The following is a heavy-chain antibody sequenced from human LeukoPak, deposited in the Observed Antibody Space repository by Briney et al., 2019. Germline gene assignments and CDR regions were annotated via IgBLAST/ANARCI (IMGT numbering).Heavy chain of an antibody. J-gene: IGHJ3*02. Sequence: SETLSLTCTVSGGSISSYYWSWIRQPPGKGLEWIGNIYYNGNTYYNPSLKSRVTISVDTSKNQFSLNLSSVTAADTAVYYCAREDYYDSSGYSHDAFDIWGQGTMVTVSS. D-gene: IGHD3-22*01. V-gene: IGHV4-59*04. CDR1: GGSISSYY. CDR2: IYYNGNT. CDR3: AREDYYDSSGYSHDAFDI.